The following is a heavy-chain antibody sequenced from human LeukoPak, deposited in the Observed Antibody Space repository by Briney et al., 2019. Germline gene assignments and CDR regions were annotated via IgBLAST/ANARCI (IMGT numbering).Heavy chain of an antibody. V-gene: IGHV3-30*02. J-gene: IGHJ6*03. CDR3: AKTYYDFWSGYYKDYYYYTDV. D-gene: IGHD3-3*01. CDR2: IWYGGSNK. CDR1: GFTFSSYG. Sequence: GGSLRLSCAASGFTFSSYGMHWVRQAPGKGLEWVAVIWYGGSNKYYADSVKGRFTISRDNSKNTLYLQMNSLRAEDTAVYYCAKTYYDFWSGYYKDYYYYTDVWGKGTTVTVSS.